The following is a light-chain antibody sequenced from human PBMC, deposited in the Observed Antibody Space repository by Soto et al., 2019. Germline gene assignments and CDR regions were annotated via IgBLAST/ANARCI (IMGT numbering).Light chain of an antibody. J-gene: IGKJ1*01. CDR2: KAS. Sequence: DIQMTQSPSTLSASVGDRVTITCRASHSISSWLAWYQQKPGKAPKLLIYKASSLEIGVPSRFSGSGSGTEFTLTISSLQPDDCSTYYCQQYNSYPWTVGQGTKVEIK. V-gene: IGKV1-5*03. CDR3: QQYNSYPWT. CDR1: HSISSW.